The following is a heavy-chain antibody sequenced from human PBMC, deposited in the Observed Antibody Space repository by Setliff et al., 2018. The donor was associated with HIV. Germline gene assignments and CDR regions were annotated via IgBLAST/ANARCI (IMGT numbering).Heavy chain of an antibody. J-gene: IGHJ4*02. Sequence: GGSLRLSCEASGFIFSSYWMHWVRQAPGKGLVWVSRINSDGSSTTYADSVKGRFTISRDNAKNTLYMQMHSLRPEDTAVYYCARVGENYYGSGAERYYWGQGTMVTVSS. CDR3: ARVGENYYGSGAERYY. D-gene: IGHD3-10*01. CDR2: INSDGSST. CDR1: GFIFSSYW. V-gene: IGHV3-74*01.